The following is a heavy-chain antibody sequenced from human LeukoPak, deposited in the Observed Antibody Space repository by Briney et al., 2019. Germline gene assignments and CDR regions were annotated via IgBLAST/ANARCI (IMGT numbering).Heavy chain of an antibody. CDR2: IYSGGDT. Sequence: GGSLRLSCAASGFTVSNSFMTWVRQAPGKGLEWVSVIYSGGDTYYTDSEKGRFTTSRDNSKNTLYLQMNSLRAEDTAVYYCATSLGPLTEYWGQGTLVTVSS. J-gene: IGHJ4*02. V-gene: IGHV3-66*01. D-gene: IGHD7-27*01. CDR1: GFTVSNSF. CDR3: ATSLGPLTEY.